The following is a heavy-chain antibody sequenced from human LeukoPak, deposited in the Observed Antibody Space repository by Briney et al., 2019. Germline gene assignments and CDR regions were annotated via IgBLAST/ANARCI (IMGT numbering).Heavy chain of an antibody. CDR3: ARDRRGYGDY. Sequence: GGSLRLSCAASGFTFSNAWMSWVRQAPGKGLEWVAVIWYDGSNKYYADSVKGRFTISRDNSKNTLYLQMNSLRAEDTAVYYCARDRRGYGDYWGQGTLVTVSS. D-gene: IGHD5-12*01. CDR2: IWYDGSNK. V-gene: IGHV3-33*08. J-gene: IGHJ4*02. CDR1: GFTFSNAW.